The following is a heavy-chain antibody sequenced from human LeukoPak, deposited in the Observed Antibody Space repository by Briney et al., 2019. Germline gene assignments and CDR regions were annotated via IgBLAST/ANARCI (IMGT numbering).Heavy chain of an antibody. J-gene: IGHJ4*02. CDR2: IKQDGSEK. V-gene: IGHV3-7*01. Sequence: GGSLRLSCAASGFTFSSYWMSWVRQAPGKGLEWVANIKQDGSEKYYVDTVKGRFTISRDNAKNSLYLQMNSLRAEDTAVYYCARDDYYDSSGFDYWGQGTLVTVSS. D-gene: IGHD3-22*01. CDR3: ARDDYYDSSGFDY. CDR1: GFTFSSYW.